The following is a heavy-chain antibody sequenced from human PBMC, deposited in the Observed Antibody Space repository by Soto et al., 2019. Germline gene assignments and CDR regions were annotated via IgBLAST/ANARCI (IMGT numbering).Heavy chain of an antibody. CDR1: GGSVRAPDW. J-gene: IGHJ5*01. V-gene: IGHV4-4*02. CDR2: VHISGHS. Sequence: QVHLQESGPGLVAPSGTLSLTCTLSGGSVRAPDWWHWVRQSPDKGLEWIAEVHISGHSNYNPSLRSRVSVSIDSSKNQFYLNLHSVTAADTAIYYCARVRQGCSANNCYFDPWGQGTQVTISS. D-gene: IGHD1-1*01. CDR3: ARVRQGCSANNCYFDP.